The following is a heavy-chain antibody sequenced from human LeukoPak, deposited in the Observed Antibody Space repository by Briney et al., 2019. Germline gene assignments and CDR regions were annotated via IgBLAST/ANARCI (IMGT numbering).Heavy chain of an antibody. CDR2: ISYDGSNK. V-gene: IGHV3-30*18. CDR3: AKLRFGESLYFDY. D-gene: IGHD3-16*01. J-gene: IGHJ4*02. CDR1: GFTFSSYG. Sequence: GGSLRLSCAASGFTFSSYGMHWVRQAPGKGLEWVAVISYDGSNKYYADSVKGRFTISRDNSKNTLYLQVNSLRAEDTAVYYCAKLRFGESLYFDYWGQGTLVTVSS.